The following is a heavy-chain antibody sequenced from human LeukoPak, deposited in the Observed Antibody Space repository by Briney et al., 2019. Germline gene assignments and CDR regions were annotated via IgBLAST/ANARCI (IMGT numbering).Heavy chain of an antibody. V-gene: IGHV1-8*01. CDR3: ARYYDSSGYDFDY. D-gene: IGHD3-22*01. J-gene: IGHJ4*02. CDR2: MNPNSGNT. CDR1: GYTFTSYD. Sequence: WASVKVSCKASGYTFTSYDINWVRQATGQGLEWMGWMNPNSGNTGYAQKFQGRVTMTRNTSISTAYMELSSLRSEDTAVYHCARYYDSSGYDFDYWGQGTLVTVSS.